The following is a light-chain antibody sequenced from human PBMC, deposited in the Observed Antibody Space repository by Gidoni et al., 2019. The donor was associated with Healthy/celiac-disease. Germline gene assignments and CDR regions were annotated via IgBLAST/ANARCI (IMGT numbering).Light chain of an antibody. CDR3: QKYYSTPYS. V-gene: IGKV4-1*01. CDR2: WAS. J-gene: IGKJ2*03. Sequence: DIVLTQSPDSLAVSLGERATINCKSSQSVLYSSNNKNYLDGYQQKPGQPPKLLIYWASTRESGVPDRFSGSGSGTDFTLTISSLQAEDVAVYYCQKYYSTPYSFGQGTKLEIK. CDR1: QSVLYSSNNKNY.